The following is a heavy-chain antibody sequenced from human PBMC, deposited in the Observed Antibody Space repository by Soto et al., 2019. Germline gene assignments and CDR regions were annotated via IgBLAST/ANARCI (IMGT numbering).Heavy chain of an antibody. J-gene: IGHJ4*02. CDR2: ISSSSSYI. D-gene: IGHD1-26*01. CDR1: GFTFSSYS. V-gene: IGHV3-21*01. Sequence: AGGSLRLSCAASGFTFSSYSMNWVRQAPGKGLEWVSSISSSSSYIYYADSVKGRFTISRDNAKNSLYLQMNSLRAEDTAVYYCARDGSHYPFDYWAREPWSPSPQ. CDR3: ARDGSHYPFDY.